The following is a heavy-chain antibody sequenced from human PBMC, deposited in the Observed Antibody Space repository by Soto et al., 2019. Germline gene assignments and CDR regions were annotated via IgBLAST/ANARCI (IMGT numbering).Heavy chain of an antibody. CDR3: AKSSGGSSSVGMDY. CDR1: GFIFKNYA. J-gene: IGHJ4*02. D-gene: IGHD6-6*01. V-gene: IGHV3-30*04. CDR2: ITRDGYNK. Sequence: GGSLRLSCAVSGFIFKNYALNWVRQAPGKGLEWVASITRDGYNKYYADSVKGRFTISRDNSKNTLSLQMTALRVEDSSLYYCAKSSGGSSSVGMDYWGPGTLVTVSS.